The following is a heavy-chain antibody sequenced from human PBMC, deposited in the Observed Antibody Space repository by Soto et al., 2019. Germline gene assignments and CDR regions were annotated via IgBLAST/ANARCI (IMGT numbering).Heavy chain of an antibody. D-gene: IGHD6-13*01. J-gene: IGHJ4*02. CDR2: FDPEDGET. CDR3: ATSRLAAAGTPNEIDY. Sequence: ASVKVSCKVSGYTLTELSMHWVRQAPGKGLEWMGGFDPEDGETIYAQKFQGRVTMTEDTSTDTAYMELSSLRSEDTAVYCCATSRLAAAGTPNEIDYWGQGTLVTVSS. V-gene: IGHV1-24*01. CDR1: GYTLTELS.